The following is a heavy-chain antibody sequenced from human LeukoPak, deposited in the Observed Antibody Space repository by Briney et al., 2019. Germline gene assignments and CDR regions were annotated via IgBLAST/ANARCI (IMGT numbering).Heavy chain of an antibody. Sequence: PGGSLRLSCEASGFTFSRYWMHWVRQAPGEGLVWVSRIKSDGKTNYADPAKRRSTSSRDNAKNTVPLPMDSLRAEDTGVYYRARAPSQVGRYYPESFRHWGQGTLVTVSS. CDR1: GFTFSRYW. J-gene: IGHJ1*01. CDR2: IKSDGKT. D-gene: IGHD3-22*01. V-gene: IGHV3-74*01. CDR3: ARAPSQVGRYYPESFRH.